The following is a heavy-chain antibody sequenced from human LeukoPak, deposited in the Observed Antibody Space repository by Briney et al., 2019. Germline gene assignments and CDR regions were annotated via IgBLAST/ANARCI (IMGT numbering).Heavy chain of an antibody. V-gene: IGHV3-72*01. Sequence: GVSLRLSCAGSGFIFSDHYIDWVRQAPGKGLEWVGRIRNKANSYTTDYAASVKGRFSISRDDSENSVYLEMNSLKIEDSAVFYCTSGYCSGGSCYSSGGDYWGQGTLVTVSS. CDR3: TSGYCSGGSCYSSGGDY. J-gene: IGHJ4*02. D-gene: IGHD2-15*01. CDR1: GFIFSDHY. CDR2: IRNKANSYTT.